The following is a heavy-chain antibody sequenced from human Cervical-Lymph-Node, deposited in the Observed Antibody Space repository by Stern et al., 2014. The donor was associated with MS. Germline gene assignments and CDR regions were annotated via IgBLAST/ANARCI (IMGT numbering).Heavy chain of an antibody. CDR1: GGSISSSSYY. CDR2: IYYSGST. D-gene: IGHD3-16*02. V-gene: IGHV4-39*01. J-gene: IGHJ4*02. CDR3: ASPYYDYVWGSYRYTGFDY. Sequence: QLQLQESGPGLVKPSETLSLTCTVSGGSISSSSYYWGWIRQPPGKGLEWIGSIYYSGSTYYNPSLKSRGTISVDTSKNQFALKLSSVTAADTAVYYCASPYYDYVWGSYRYTGFDYWGQGTLVTVSS.